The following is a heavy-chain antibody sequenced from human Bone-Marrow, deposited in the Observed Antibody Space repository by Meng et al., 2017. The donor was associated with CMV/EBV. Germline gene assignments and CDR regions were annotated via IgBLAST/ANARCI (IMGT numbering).Heavy chain of an antibody. CDR3: ARAHWVRGVIISDAFDI. CDR2: IIPIFGTA. V-gene: IGHV1-69*05. J-gene: IGHJ3*02. Sequence: SVKVSCKASGGTFSSYAISWVRQAPGQGLEWMGGIIPIFGTANYAQKFQGRVTITTDESTSTAYMELPSLRSEDTAVYYCARAHWVRGVIISDAFDIWGQGTMVT. D-gene: IGHD3-10*01. CDR1: GGTFSSYA.